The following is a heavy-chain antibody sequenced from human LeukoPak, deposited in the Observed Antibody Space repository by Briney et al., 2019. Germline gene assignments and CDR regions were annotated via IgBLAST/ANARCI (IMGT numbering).Heavy chain of an antibody. Sequence: GRSLRLSCAASGFTFNSYSMNWVRQAPGKGLEWVSYISSGSSTKYYADSVKGRFTISRDNAKNSLYLQMNSLRAEDTAVYYCARPPGDYWGQGTLVTVSS. J-gene: IGHJ4*02. CDR2: ISSGSSTK. V-gene: IGHV3-48*04. CDR3: ARPPGDY. CDR1: GFTFNSYS.